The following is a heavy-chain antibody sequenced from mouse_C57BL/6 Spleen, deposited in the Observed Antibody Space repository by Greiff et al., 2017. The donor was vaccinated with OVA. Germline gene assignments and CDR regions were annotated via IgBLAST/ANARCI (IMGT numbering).Heavy chain of an antibody. CDR2: ISSGGDYI. Sequence: EVKVVESGEGLVKPGGSLKLSCAASGFTFSSYAMSWVRQTPAKRLEWVAYISSGGDYIYYADTVKGRFTISRDNARNTLYLQMSSLKSEDTAMYYCTRDGLTGPWFAYWGQGTLVTVSA. CDR1: GFTFSSYA. CDR3: TRDGLTGPWFAY. V-gene: IGHV5-9-1*02. D-gene: IGHD4-1*01. J-gene: IGHJ3*01.